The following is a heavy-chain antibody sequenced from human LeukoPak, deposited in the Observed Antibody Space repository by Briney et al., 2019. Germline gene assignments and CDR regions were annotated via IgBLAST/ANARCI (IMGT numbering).Heavy chain of an antibody. CDR1: AFTVSSNC. CDR3: ARVDTTLSYKLDY. J-gene: IGHJ4*02. D-gene: IGHD1-1*01. Sequence: GGSLRLSCAASAFTVSSNCMIWVRQPPGKGLEWVSVIYSAGSTYNADSVKGRFTISRHNSKNTVYVQMDNLRPKDTAVYYCARVDTTLSYKLDYWGQGTLVTVSS. CDR2: IYSAGST. V-gene: IGHV3-53*04.